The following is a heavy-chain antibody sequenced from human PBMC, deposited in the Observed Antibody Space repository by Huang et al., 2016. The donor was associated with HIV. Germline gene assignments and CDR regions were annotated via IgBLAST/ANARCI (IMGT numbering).Heavy chain of an antibody. D-gene: IGHD3-10*01. Sequence: QVQLVQSGAEVKRPGASVKVSCKASGYSFTGHFIHWVRQAPGQGRGSMGRIDPTSGDVMWASMAEGRVGMTRDKSIGTGDIELSGLRSDDTAVFFWTREAWACGVARYFDYWGPGNLVTVSS. CDR3: TREAWACGVARYFDY. CDR1: GYSFTGHF. CDR2: IDPTSGDV. J-gene: IGHJ4*02. V-gene: IGHV1-2*06.